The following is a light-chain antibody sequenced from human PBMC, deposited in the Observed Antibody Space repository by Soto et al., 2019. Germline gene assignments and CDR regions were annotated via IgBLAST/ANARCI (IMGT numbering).Light chain of an antibody. CDR2: KAS. CDR1: QSIVSW. V-gene: IGKV1-5*03. CDR3: QQYANYRT. Sequence: DIQMTQSPSTLSASVGDRVTITCRASQSIVSWLAWYQQKPGKAPKLLIYKASTLESGVPSRFSGGGSGTEFPPTIRSLLPDDFATYYCQQYANYRTFGQGTRVEIK. J-gene: IGKJ1*01.